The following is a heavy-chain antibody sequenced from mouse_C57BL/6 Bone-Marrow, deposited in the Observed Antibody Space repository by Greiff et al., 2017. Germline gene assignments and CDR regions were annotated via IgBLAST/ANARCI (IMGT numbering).Heavy chain of an antibody. V-gene: IGHV1-53*01. D-gene: IGHD1-1*01. J-gene: IGHJ1*03. CDR1: GYTFTSYW. CDR3: ARGKGITRRYFDV. Sequence: VQLQQSGTELVKPGASVKLSCKASGYTFTSYWMHWVKQRPGQGLEWIGNINPSNGGTNYNEKFKSKATLTVDKSSSTAYMQLSSLTSEDSAVYYCARGKGITRRYFDVWGTGTTVTVSS. CDR2: INPSNGGT.